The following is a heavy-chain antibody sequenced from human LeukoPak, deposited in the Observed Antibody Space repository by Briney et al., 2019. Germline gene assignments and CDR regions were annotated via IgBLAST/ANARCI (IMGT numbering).Heavy chain of an antibody. V-gene: IGHV3-23*01. CDR2: IRGSGGST. D-gene: IGHD3-10*01. CDR1: GFTFSRYA. CDR3: AREGYARGAFDI. Sequence: PGGSLRLSCAASGFTFSRYAMKWVRQGPGKELEWVSSIRGSGGSTYYAGSVKGRFTISRDNSKNTLYLQMNSLRAEDTAVYYCAREGYARGAFDIWGQGTMVTVSS. J-gene: IGHJ3*02.